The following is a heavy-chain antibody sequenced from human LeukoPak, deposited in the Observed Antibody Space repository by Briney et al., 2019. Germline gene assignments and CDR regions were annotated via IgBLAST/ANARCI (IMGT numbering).Heavy chain of an antibody. D-gene: IGHD3/OR15-3a*01. CDR3: AKDKVWVGLAGWFDP. CDR1: GFTFSSYG. V-gene: IGHV3-23*01. Sequence: PGGSLRLSCAASGFTFSSYGMSWVRQAPGKGLEWVSAISGSGGSTYYADSVKGRFTISRDNSKNTLYLQMNSLRAEDTAVYYCAKDKVWVGLAGWFDPWGQGTLVTVSS. CDR2: ISGSGGST. J-gene: IGHJ5*02.